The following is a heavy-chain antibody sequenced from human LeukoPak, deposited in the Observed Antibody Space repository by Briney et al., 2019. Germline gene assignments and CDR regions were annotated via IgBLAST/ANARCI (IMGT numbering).Heavy chain of an antibody. CDR2: TRYDGSNN. D-gene: IGHD2-21*01. J-gene: IGHJ4*02. CDR1: GFTFSSYD. CDR3: ARGLCGGDCYDY. Sequence: PGGSLRLSCAASGFTFSSYDMHWVRQAPGKGLEWVAVTRYDGSNNYYADSVKGRFTISRDNSKNTLYLQMNSLRAEDTAVYYCARGLCGGDCYDYWGQGTLVTVSS. V-gene: IGHV3-33*01.